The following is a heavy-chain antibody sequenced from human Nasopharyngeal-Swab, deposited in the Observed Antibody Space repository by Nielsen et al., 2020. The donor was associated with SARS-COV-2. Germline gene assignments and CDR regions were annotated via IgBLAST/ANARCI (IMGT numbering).Heavy chain of an antibody. J-gene: IGHJ4*02. Sequence: AYEKVSCQVSGYTLTELTMHWVRQAPGKGLEWVGGFDQGDGETIYAQKFKGRVTMTEDTSTYTAYMELSSLTSEDTAVYYSPPVAGCYGRFDYWGQGTLVTVSS. V-gene: IGHV1-24*01. CDR1: GYTLTELT. CDR3: PPVAGCYGRFDY. D-gene: IGHD2-2*01. CDR2: FDQGDGET.